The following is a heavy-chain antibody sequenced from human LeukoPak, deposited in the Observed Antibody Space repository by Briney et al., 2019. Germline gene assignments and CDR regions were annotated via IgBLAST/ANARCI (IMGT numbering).Heavy chain of an antibody. CDR3: ARYNVAWVGELEVFDY. Sequence: GGSLRLSCAASGFTFSSYWMHWVRQAPGKGLVWVSRINSDGSSTSYADSVKGRFTISRDNAKNTLYLQMNSLRAEDTAVYYCARYNVAWVGELEVFDYWGQGTLVTVSS. J-gene: IGHJ4*02. D-gene: IGHD3-10*01. CDR1: GFTFSSYW. CDR2: INSDGSST. V-gene: IGHV3-74*01.